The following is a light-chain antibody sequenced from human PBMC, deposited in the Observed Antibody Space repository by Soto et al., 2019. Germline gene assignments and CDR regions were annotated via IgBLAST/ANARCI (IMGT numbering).Light chain of an antibody. CDR2: DVT. Sequence: QSVLTQPASVSASLGPSITISCTGTSSDIGHYDFVSWYQQHPGTAPKLLIYDVTSRPSGVSHRFSGSKSGNTASLTISGLQPEDEADYFCGSYSATTTLVVFGGGTKMTVL. CDR3: GSYSATTTLVV. CDR1: SSDIGHYDF. J-gene: IGLJ2*01. V-gene: IGLV2-14*03.